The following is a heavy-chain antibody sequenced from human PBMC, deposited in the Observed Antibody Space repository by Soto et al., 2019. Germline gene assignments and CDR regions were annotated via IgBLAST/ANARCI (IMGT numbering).Heavy chain of an antibody. D-gene: IGHD2-2*01. Sequence: QVQLVESGGGLVKPGGSLRLSCAASGFTFSDYYMSWIRQAPGKGLEWVSYISSSGSTIYYADSVKGRFTISRDNXKXXLYLQMNSLRAEDTAVYYCARTGPAAEYYYYGMDVWGQGTTVTVSS. CDR2: ISSSGSTI. CDR1: GFTFSDYY. J-gene: IGHJ6*02. V-gene: IGHV3-11*01. CDR3: ARTGPAAEYYYYGMDV.